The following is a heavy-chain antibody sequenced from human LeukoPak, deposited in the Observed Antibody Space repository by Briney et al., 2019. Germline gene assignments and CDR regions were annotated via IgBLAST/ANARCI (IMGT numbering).Heavy chain of an antibody. J-gene: IGHJ3*02. D-gene: IGHD2-2*01. CDR3: ASPIRGSVVVPAAVDAFDI. V-gene: IGHV1-69*04. CDR2: IIPILGIA. CDR1: GGTFSSYA. Sequence: GASVKVSCKASGGTFSSYAISWVPQAPGQGLEWMGRIIPILGIANYAQKFQGRVTITADKSTSTAYMELSSLRSEDTAVYYCASPIRGSVVVPAAVDAFDIWGQGTMVTVSS.